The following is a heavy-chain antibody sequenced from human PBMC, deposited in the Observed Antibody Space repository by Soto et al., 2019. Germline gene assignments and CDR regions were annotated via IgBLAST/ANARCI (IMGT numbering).Heavy chain of an antibody. CDR1: GFTFSSYA. D-gene: IGHD5-12*01. J-gene: IGHJ6*02. V-gene: IGHV3-30-3*01. CDR2: ISYDGSNK. Sequence: QVQLVESGGGVVQPGRSLRLSCAASGFTFSSYAMHWVRQAPGKGLEWVAVISYDGSNKYYADSVKGRFTISRDNSKNTLYLQMNSLRDEDTAVYYCARDLSGYDLSLSRLHYYYGMDVWGQGTTVTVSS. CDR3: ARDLSGYDLSLSRLHYYYGMDV.